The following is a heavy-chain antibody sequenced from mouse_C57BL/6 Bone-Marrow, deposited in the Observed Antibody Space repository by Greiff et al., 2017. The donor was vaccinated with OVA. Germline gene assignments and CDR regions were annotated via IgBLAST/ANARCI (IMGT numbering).Heavy chain of an antibody. D-gene: IGHD1-1*01. CDR2: IWRGGST. J-gene: IGHJ4*01. CDR3: AKSVRGGAMDY. Sequence: VQVVESGPGLVQPSQSLSITCTVSGFSFTSYGVHWVRQSPGKGLEWLGVIWRGGSTDYNAAFMSRLSLTKDNSKSQVFFKMNSLQADDTAIYYCAKSVRGGAMDYWGQGTSVTVSS. CDR1: GFSFTSYG. V-gene: IGHV2-5*01.